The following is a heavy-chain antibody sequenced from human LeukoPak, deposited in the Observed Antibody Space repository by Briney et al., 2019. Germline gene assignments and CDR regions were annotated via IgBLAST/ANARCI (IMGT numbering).Heavy chain of an antibody. CDR2: MSVRGGST. Sequence: GGSLRLSCAASGFTFSRYAMSWVRQAPGKGLEWVAAMSVRGGSTFYADSVKGRFTISRDNSKNTLYLQMNRLRAEDTAVYYCAKDEDYYGSGSYDSYNWFDPWRQGTLVSVPS. CDR1: GFTFSRYA. D-gene: IGHD3-10*01. J-gene: IGHJ5*02. V-gene: IGHV3-23*01. CDR3: AKDEDYYGSGSYDSYNWFDP.